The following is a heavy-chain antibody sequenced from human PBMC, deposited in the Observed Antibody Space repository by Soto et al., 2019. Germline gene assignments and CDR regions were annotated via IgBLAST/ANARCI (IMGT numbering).Heavy chain of an antibody. J-gene: IGHJ6*03. CDR1: GFTFSSYS. CDR2: ISSSSSYI. Sequence: EVQLVESGGGLVKPGGSLILSCAASGFTFSSYSMNWVRQAPGKGLEWVSSISSSSSYIYYADSVKGRFTISRDNAKNSLYLQMNSLRAEDTAVYYCARVGIQLNYYYCYYMDVWGKGTTVTVSS. CDR3: ARVGIQLNYYYCYYMDV. D-gene: IGHD5-18*01. V-gene: IGHV3-21*01.